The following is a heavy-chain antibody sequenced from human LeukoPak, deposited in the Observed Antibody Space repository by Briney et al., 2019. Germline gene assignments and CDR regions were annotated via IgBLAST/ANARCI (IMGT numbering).Heavy chain of an antibody. Sequence: SVKVSCKASGGTFSSYAISWVRQAPGQGLEWMGRIIPILGIANYAQKFQGRVTITADKSTSTAYMELSSLRSEDTAVYYCARERLQQLGGGFDYWGQGTLVTVSS. CDR2: IIPILGIA. D-gene: IGHD6-13*01. CDR3: ARERLQQLGGGFDY. J-gene: IGHJ4*02. CDR1: GGTFSSYA. V-gene: IGHV1-69*04.